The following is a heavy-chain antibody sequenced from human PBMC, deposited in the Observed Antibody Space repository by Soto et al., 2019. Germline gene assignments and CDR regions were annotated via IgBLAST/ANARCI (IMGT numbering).Heavy chain of an antibody. CDR2: ISYDGSNK. Sequence: GGSLRLSCAASGFTFSSYAMHWVRQAPGKGLEWVAVISYDGSNKYYADSVKGRFTISRDNSKNTLYLQMNSLRAEDTAVYYCARVGLSIYYNSSVYYASWGKGTLVTVPS. CDR1: GFTFSSYA. J-gene: IGHJ5*02. V-gene: IGHV3-30-3*01. D-gene: IGHD3-22*01. CDR3: ARVGLSIYYNSSVYYAS.